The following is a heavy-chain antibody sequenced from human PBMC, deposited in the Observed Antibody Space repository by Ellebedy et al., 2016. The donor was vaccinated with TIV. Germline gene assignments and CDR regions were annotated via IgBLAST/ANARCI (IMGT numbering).Heavy chain of an antibody. CDR1: GFTFSHFG. Sequence: GESLKISXAASGFTFSHFGMSWVRQAPGKGLEWVSAIIGSNSGGGIDTFYADPVKGRFTISRDNSKNTLYLQMNSLRDEDTAVYFCAKGLGVYSTKPGDYWGQGTLVTVSS. V-gene: IGHV3-23*01. D-gene: IGHD5/OR15-5a*01. J-gene: IGHJ4*02. CDR3: AKGLGVYSTKPGDY. CDR2: IIGSNSGGGIDT.